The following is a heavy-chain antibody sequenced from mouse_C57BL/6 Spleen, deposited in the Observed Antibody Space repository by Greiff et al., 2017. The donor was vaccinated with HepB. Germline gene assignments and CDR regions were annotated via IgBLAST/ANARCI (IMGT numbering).Heavy chain of an antibody. CDR1: GYTFTSYG. CDR2: IYPRSGNT. Sequence: VQRVESGAELARPGASVKLSCKASGYTFTSYGISWVKQRTGQGLEWIGEIYPRSGNTYYNEKFKGKATLTADKSSSTAYMELRSLTSEDSAVYFCANYYGNYRFAYWGQGTLVTVSA. J-gene: IGHJ3*01. V-gene: IGHV1-81*01. D-gene: IGHD2-1*01. CDR3: ANYYGNYRFAY.